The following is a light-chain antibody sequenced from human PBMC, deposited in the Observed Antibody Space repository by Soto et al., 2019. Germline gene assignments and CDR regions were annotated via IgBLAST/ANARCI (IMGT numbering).Light chain of an antibody. CDR1: QSVRSY. V-gene: IGKV3-20*01. CDR2: DAS. J-gene: IGKJ1*01. Sequence: EIVLTQSPGTLSLSPGERATLSCRATQSVRSYLAWYQQKPGQAPRLLFSDASSRATGIPDRFSGSGSGTDFTLTISRLENEDFAVYYCQQYGSSTLTFGQGTKVDIK. CDR3: QQYGSSTLT.